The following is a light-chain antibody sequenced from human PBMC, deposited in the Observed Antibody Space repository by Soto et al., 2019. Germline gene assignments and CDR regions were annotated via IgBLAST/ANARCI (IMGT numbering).Light chain of an antibody. J-gene: IGKJ2*01. CDR1: QSVSSSY. CDR2: GAS. CDR3: QQYGSSTYT. V-gene: IGKV3-20*01. Sequence: EIVLTQSPGTLSLSPGERATLSCRASQSVSSSYLAWYQQNPGQAPRLLIYGASSRATGIPDRFSGSGSGTDFTHTISRLEPEDFAVYYCQQYGSSTYTFGQGTQLEIK.